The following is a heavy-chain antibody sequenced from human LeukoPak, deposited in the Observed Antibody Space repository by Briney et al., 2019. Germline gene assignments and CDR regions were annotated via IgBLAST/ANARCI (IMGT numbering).Heavy chain of an antibody. CDR3: ARDHVMIRGVSYDYLAMDV. J-gene: IGHJ6*02. V-gene: IGHV4-59*01. CDR1: GGSIDSYI. CDR2: LYAGGRT. D-gene: IGHD3-10*01. Sequence: SETLSLTCTVSGGSIDSYIWSWIRQPPGKGLEWTGNLYAGGRTNYNPSLKSRATISVDASKNQFSLRLSSVTAADTAVYYCARDHVMIRGVSYDYLAMDVWGQGTTVTVSS.